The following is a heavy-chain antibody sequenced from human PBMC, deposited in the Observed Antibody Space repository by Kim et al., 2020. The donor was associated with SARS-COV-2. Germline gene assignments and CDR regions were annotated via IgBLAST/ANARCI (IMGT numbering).Heavy chain of an antibody. CDR3: ASYNLWKNTPSPTGAYYFDY. D-gene: IGHD1-1*01. V-gene: IGHV4-39*07. CDR2: IYYSGST. J-gene: IGHJ4*02. Sequence: SETLSLTCTVSGGSISSSSYYWGWIRQPPGKGLEWIGSIYYSGSTYYNPSLKSRVTISVDTSKNQFSLKLSSVTAADTAVYYCASYNLWKNTPSPTGAYYFDYWGQGTLVTVSS. CDR1: GGSISSSSYY.